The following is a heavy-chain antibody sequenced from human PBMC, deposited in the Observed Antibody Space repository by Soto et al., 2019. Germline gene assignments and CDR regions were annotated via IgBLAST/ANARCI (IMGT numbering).Heavy chain of an antibody. CDR1: GYSFTSYW. J-gene: IGHJ4*02. CDR3: ASSTDDYYDSSGPFDY. Sequence: GESLKISCKGSGYSFTSYWIGWVRQMPRKGLEWMGIIYPGDSDTRYSPSFQGQVTISADKSISTAYLQWSSLKASDTATYYCASSTDDYYDSSGPFDYWGQGTLVTVSS. CDR2: IYPGDSDT. D-gene: IGHD3-22*01. V-gene: IGHV5-51*01.